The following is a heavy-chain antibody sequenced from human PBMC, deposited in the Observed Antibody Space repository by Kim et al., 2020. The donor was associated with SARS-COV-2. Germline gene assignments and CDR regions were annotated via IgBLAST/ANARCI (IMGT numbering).Heavy chain of an antibody. Sequence: SETLSLTCTVSGGSISSSSYYWGWIRQPPGKGLEWIGSIYYSGSTYYNPSLQSRVTISVDTSTNQFSLKLRSVTAADTAVYYCASWSYYDSTRPAFDIWGQGTIVTVSS. J-gene: IGHJ3*02. CDR3: ASWSYYDSTRPAFDI. D-gene: IGHD3-22*01. CDR1: GGSISSSSYY. V-gene: IGHV4-39*01. CDR2: IYYSGST.